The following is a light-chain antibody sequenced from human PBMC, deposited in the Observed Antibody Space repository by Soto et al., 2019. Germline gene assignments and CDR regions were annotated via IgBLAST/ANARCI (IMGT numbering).Light chain of an antibody. J-gene: IGKJ4*01. Sequence: EIVITQSPATPSVSPGERATLSCRASQSVSNNLAWYQQKPGQAPRLLIYGASTRATGIPARFSGSGSGTEFTLTISSLQSEDFAVYYCQQYNNWPRGTFGGGTKVEIK. CDR2: GAS. CDR3: QQYNNWPRGT. V-gene: IGKV3-15*01. CDR1: QSVSNN.